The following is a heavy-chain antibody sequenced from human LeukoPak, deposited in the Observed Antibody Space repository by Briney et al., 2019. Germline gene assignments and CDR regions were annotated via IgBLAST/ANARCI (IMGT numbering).Heavy chain of an antibody. CDR1: GFTFRRYW. V-gene: IGHV3-7*03. CDR2: INHNGNVN. J-gene: IGHJ6*02. Sequence: GALRLPFSALGFTFRRYWVKWARQGPGKGLEWVASINHNGNVNYYVDSVKGRFTISRDNAKNSLYLQMSNLRAEDTAVYFCARGGGLDVWGQGATVTVSS. CDR3: ARGGGLDV. D-gene: IGHD3-16*01.